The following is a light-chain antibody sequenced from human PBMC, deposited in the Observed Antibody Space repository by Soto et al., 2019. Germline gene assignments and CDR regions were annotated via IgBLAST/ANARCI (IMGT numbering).Light chain of an antibody. CDR2: LVS. Sequence: DIVMTQSPLSLPVTPGETASISCRSSQSLLHSNGYNYLDWYLQKPGQSPQGLIYLVSNRASGVHDRFSGSGSGTDFTLTISRVEAEDVGVYYCMQALQTPITCGGGTKIEIK. CDR3: MQALQTPIT. J-gene: IGKJ4*01. V-gene: IGKV2-28*01. CDR1: QSLLHSNGYNY.